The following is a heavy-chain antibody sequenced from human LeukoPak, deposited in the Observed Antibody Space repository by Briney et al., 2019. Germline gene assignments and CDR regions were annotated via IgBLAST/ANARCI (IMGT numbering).Heavy chain of an antibody. Sequence: ASVKVSCKASGYRFTSYDLNWVRQATGQGLEWMGWINPNSGNTGYAQKFQGRVTITRNTPLSTAYMELSSLRSEDTAVYYCARVSSGWHSTSSPYYFDYWGQGTLVTVSS. D-gene: IGHD6-19*01. CDR3: ARVSSGWHSTSSPYYFDY. CDR2: INPNSGNT. J-gene: IGHJ4*02. CDR1: GYRFTSYD. V-gene: IGHV1-8*01.